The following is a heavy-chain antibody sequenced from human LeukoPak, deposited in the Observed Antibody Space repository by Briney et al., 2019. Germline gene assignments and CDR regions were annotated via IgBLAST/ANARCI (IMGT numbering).Heavy chain of an antibody. CDR1: GYTFTSYG. J-gene: IGHJ4*02. CDR2: ISAYNGNT. V-gene: IGHV1-18*01. D-gene: IGHD3-22*01. Sequence: GASVKVSCKASGYTFTSYGISWVRQAPGQGLEWMGWISAYNGNTNYAQKLQGRVTMTTDTSTSTAYMELRSLRSDDTAVYYCARDTIKRSDSSGYYYVFDYWGQGTLVTVSS. CDR3: ARDTIKRSDSSGYYYVFDY.